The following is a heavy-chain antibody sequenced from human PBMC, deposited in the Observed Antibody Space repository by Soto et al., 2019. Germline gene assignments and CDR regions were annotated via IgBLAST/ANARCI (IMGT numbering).Heavy chain of an antibody. D-gene: IGHD2-15*01. CDR3: ARGVPPTATHYSYYGIAV. CDR2: TYYRSKWYN. Sequence: SLTLSLTCAISGDSVSSNSATWNWVRQSPSRGLEWLGRTYYRSKWYNDYAVSVKSRITINPDTSKNQFSLQLNSVTPEDSAVYYWARGVPPTATHYSYYGIAVCGQGTTVTVS. CDR1: GDSVSSNSAT. V-gene: IGHV6-1*01. J-gene: IGHJ6*02.